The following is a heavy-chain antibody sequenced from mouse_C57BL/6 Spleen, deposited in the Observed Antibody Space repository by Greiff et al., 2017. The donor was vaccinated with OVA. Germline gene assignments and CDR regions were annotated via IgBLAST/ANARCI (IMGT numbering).Heavy chain of an antibody. V-gene: IGHV14-4*01. CDR2: IDPENGDT. D-gene: IGHD2-1*01. Sequence: VQLQQSGAELVRPGASVKLSCTASGFNIKDDYMHWVKQRPEQGLEWIGWIDPENGDTEYASKFQGKATITADTSSNTAYLQLSSLTSEDTAVYYCTREDYGNYPYYAMDYWGQGTSVTVSS. CDR1: GFNIKDDY. J-gene: IGHJ4*01. CDR3: TREDYGNYPYYAMDY.